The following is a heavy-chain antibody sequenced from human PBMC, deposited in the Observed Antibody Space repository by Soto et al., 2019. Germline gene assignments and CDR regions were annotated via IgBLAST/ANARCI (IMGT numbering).Heavy chain of an antibody. V-gene: IGHV1-69*06. D-gene: IGHD3-22*01. CDR3: ARARHPAYYYDSSGYPRSFYGMDV. Sequence: GASVKVSCKASGCTFSSYAISWVRQAPGQGLEWMGGIIPIFGTANYAQKFQGRVTITADKSTSTAYMELSSLRSEDTAVYYCARARHPAYYYDSSGYPRSFYGMDVWGQGTTVTVSS. CDR2: IIPIFGTA. CDR1: GCTFSSYA. J-gene: IGHJ6*02.